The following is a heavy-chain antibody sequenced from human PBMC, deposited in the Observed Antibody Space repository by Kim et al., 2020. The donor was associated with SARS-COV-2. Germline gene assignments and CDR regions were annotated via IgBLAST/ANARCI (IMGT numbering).Heavy chain of an antibody. Sequence: SVKVSCKASGGTFSSYAISWVRQAPGQGLEWMGGIIPIFGTANYAQKFQGRVTITADESTSTAYMELSSLRSEDTAVYYCATGGIYSSCLSMPFDIWGQGTLVTVSS. CDR1: GGTFSSYA. CDR3: ATGGIYSSCLSMPFDI. D-gene: IGHD6-13*01. CDR2: IIPIFGTA. V-gene: IGHV1-69*13. J-gene: IGHJ3*02.